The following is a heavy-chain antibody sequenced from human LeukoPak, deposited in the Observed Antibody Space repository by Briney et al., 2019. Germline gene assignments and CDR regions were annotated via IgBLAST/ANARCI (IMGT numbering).Heavy chain of an antibody. CDR2: IYHSGST. CDR1: GYSISSGYY. Sequence: SETLSLTCAVSGYSISSGYYWGWIRQPPGKGLEWIGSIYHSGSTYYNQSLKSRVTISVDTSKNQFPLKLSSVTAADTAVYYCAGQEVGYRSRGSPYRFDYWGQGTLVTVSS. D-gene: IGHD6-13*01. CDR3: AGQEVGYRSRGSPYRFDY. J-gene: IGHJ4*02. V-gene: IGHV4-38-2*01.